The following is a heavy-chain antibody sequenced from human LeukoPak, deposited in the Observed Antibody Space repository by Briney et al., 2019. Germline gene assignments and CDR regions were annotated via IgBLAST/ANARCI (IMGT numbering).Heavy chain of an antibody. D-gene: IGHD5-12*01. CDR3: ARYYSGYDYRWGYFDY. Sequence: PSETLSLTCTVSGGSISSSSYYWGWIRQPPGKGLEWIGSIYYSGSTYYNPSLKSRVTISVDTSKNQFSLKLSSVTAADTAVYYCARYYSGYDYRWGYFDYWGQGTLVTVSS. CDR1: GGSISSSSYY. V-gene: IGHV4-39*07. J-gene: IGHJ4*02. CDR2: IYYSGST.